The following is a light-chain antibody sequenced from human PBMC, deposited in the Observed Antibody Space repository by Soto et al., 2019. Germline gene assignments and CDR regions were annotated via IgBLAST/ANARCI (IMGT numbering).Light chain of an antibody. Sequence: EIVLPQSPGTLSLSPGESSPLSCRASQRVSSGYLAWYQQKVGQANRLLIYGVSGRVTGIPDRFSGSGSGTDFTLTISRLEPEEFAVYYCKQYGSSPITFGQGTRLEIK. CDR1: QRVSSGY. CDR3: KQYGSSPIT. CDR2: GVS. V-gene: IGKV3-20*01. J-gene: IGKJ5*01.